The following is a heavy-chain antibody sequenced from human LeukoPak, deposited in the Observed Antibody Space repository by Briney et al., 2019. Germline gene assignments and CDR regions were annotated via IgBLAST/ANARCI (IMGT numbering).Heavy chain of an antibody. CDR3: ARDAAAADTYYYYYGMDV. Sequence: PWASVKASCKASGYTFTSYYMHWVRQSPGQGLEWMGIINPSGGSTSYAQKFQGRVTMTRDTSTSTVYIELSSLRSEDTAVYYCARDAAAADTYYYYYGMDVWGQGTTVTVSS. V-gene: IGHV1-46*01. J-gene: IGHJ6*02. CDR1: GYTFTSYY. CDR2: INPSGGST. D-gene: IGHD6-13*01.